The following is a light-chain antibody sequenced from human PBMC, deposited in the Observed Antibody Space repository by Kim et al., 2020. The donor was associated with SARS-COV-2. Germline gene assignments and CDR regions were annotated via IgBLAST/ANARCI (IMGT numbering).Light chain of an antibody. CDR1: QSVRSN. CDR3: QQYTNWPPEYT. V-gene: IGKV3-15*01. CDR2: AAS. J-gene: IGKJ2*01. Sequence: EIVMTQSPATLSVSPGERATLSCRASQSVRSNLAWYQQKPSQAPRLIIYAASTRATGIPARFSGSESGTEFTLTISSLQSEDFAVYYCQQYTNWPPEYTFGQGTKLEI.